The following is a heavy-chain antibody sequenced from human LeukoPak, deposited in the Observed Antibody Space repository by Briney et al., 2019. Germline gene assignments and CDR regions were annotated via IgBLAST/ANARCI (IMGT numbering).Heavy chain of an antibody. CDR2: ISGSGGST. CDR3: AKDLIWFRTADYMDV. V-gene: IGHV3-23*01. Sequence: GGSLRLSCAASGFTFSDYEMNWVRQAPGKGLEWVSAISGSGGSTYYADSVKGRFTISRDNSKNTLYLQMNSLRAEDTAVYYCAKDLIWFRTADYMDVWGKGTTVTISS. D-gene: IGHD3-10*01. CDR1: GFTFSDYE. J-gene: IGHJ6*03.